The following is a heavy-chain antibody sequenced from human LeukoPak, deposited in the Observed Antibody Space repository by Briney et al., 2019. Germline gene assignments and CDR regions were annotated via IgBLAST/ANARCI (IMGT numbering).Heavy chain of an antibody. CDR1: GGSISSDRFY. D-gene: IGHD3-16*01. J-gene: IGHJ4*02. CDR2: IKSSNT. V-gene: IGHV4-61*02. CDR3: ARVPDWTYVPDY. Sequence: SETLSLTCTVSGGSISSDRFYWSWVRQPAGKGLEWIGRIKSSNTNYNPSLKSRVSISLDTSTNQFSLKLSSLTAADTAVYYCARVPDWTYVPDYWGQGTLVTVSS.